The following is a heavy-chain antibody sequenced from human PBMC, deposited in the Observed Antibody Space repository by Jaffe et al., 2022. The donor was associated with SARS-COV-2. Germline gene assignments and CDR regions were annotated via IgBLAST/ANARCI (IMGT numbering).Heavy chain of an antibody. D-gene: IGHD1-1*01. Sequence: QVQLQESGPGLVKPSQTLSLTCTVSGGSISSGSYYWSWIRQPAGKGLEWIGRIYTSGSTNYNPSLKSRVTISVDTSKNQFSLKLSSVTAADTAVYYCASAQLSGASTYWGQGTLVTVSS. CDR1: GGSISSGSYY. CDR2: IYTSGST. CDR3: ASAQLSGASTY. J-gene: IGHJ4*02. V-gene: IGHV4-61*02.